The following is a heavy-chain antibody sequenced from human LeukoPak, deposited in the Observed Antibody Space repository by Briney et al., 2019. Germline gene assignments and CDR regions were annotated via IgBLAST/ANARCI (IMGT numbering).Heavy chain of an antibody. CDR2: MNPNSGIT. V-gene: IGHV1-8*03. J-gene: IGHJ5*02. CDR1: GYTFSNFD. D-gene: IGHD2-2*01. CDR3: ARATAGYCSSTTCYGRGNWFDP. Sequence: ASVKVSCKASGYTFSNFDINWVRQAPGQGLEWMGWMNPNSGITGYAQKFQGRVTITRSTSMSTAYMELSSLRFEDTAVYYCARATAGYCSSTTCYGRGNWFDPWGLGTLVTVSS.